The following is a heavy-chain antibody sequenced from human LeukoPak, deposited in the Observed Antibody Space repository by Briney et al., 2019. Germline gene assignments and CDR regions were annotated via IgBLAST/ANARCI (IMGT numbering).Heavy chain of an antibody. V-gene: IGHV4-34*01. CDR3: ARGRYCSGGSCQIPV. J-gene: IGHJ6*02. CDR2: INHSGST. Sequence: SETLFLTCAVYGGSFSGYYWSWIRQPPGKGLEWIGQINHSGSTNYNPSLKSRVTISVDTSKNQFSLKLSSVTAADTAVYYCARGRYCSGGSCQIPVWGQGTTVTVSS. CDR1: GGSFSGYY. D-gene: IGHD2-15*01.